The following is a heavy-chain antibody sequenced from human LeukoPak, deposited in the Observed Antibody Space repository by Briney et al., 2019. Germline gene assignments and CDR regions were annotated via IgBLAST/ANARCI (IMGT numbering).Heavy chain of an antibody. CDR3: ARADNGQVGYMDV. CDR2: LRSRICGGTA. Sequence: TGGSLRLSCTASGFTFGAYAVTWVRQAPGKGLEWLGFLRSRICGGTADYAASVKGRMTISRDDSKNIAYLEVNSLKVEDTAVYYCARADNGQVGYMDVWGKGTTVTISS. CDR1: GFTFGAYA. D-gene: IGHD1-1*01. J-gene: IGHJ6*03. V-gene: IGHV3-49*04.